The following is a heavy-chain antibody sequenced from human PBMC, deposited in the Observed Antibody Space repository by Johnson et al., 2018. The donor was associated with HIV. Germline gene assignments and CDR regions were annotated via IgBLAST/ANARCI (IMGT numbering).Heavy chain of an antibody. J-gene: IGHJ3*02. CDR1: GLTFSSYG. Sequence: QMQLVESGGGVVQPGQSLRLSCAASGLTFSSYGMHWVRQAPGKGLEWVALISYDGSNKYYADSVKGRFTISRDNSKNTLYLQMNSLRAEDTAVYYCAKDRGLSAFDIWGQGTMVTVSS. CDR2: ISYDGSNK. V-gene: IGHV3-30*18. D-gene: IGHD3-10*01. CDR3: AKDRGLSAFDI.